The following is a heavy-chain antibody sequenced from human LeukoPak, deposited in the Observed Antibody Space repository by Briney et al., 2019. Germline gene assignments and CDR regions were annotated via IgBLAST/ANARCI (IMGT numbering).Heavy chain of an antibody. Sequence: GGSLRLSCAASGFTFSSYAMHWVRQAPGKGLEWVAVISYDGSNKYYADSVKGRFTISRDNSKNTLYLQMNSLRSEDTAVYYCARGRGGDGYNWLCYFDYWGQGTLVTVSS. CDR3: ARGRGGDGYNWLCYFDY. J-gene: IGHJ4*02. D-gene: IGHD5-24*01. CDR2: ISYDGSNK. V-gene: IGHV3-30-3*01. CDR1: GFTFSSYA.